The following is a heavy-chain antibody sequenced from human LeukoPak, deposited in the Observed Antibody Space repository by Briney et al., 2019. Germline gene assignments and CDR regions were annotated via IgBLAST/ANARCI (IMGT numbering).Heavy chain of an antibody. Sequence: GGSLRLSCAASGFTFSSYAMSWVRQAPGKGLEWVSAISGDGARTYYADSVKGRFTISRDNSKNTLDLQMNSLRAEDTAIYYCAKTVVVITFRFDSWGQGSLVTVSS. CDR2: ISGDGART. CDR1: GFTFSSYA. D-gene: IGHD2-21*01. J-gene: IGHJ4*02. CDR3: AKTVVVITFRFDS. V-gene: IGHV3-23*01.